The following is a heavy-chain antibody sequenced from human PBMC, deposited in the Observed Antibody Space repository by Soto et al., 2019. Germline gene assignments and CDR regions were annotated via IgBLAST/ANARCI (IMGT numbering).Heavy chain of an antibody. J-gene: IGHJ6*02. CDR2: IIPIFGTA. CDR1: GGTFSSYA. CDR3: ARDLSGIVVVPAATYYYYGMDV. D-gene: IGHD2-2*01. Sequence: SVKVSCKASGGTFSSYAISWVRQAPGQGLEWMGGIIPIFGTANYAQKFQGRVTITADESTSTAYMELSSLRSEDTAVYYCARDLSGIVVVPAATYYYYGMDVWGQGTTVTVSS. V-gene: IGHV1-69*13.